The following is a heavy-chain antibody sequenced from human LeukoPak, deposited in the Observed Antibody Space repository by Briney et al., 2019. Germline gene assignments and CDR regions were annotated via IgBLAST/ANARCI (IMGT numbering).Heavy chain of an antibody. CDR3: AKEFRGGWPFDY. J-gene: IGHJ4*02. Sequence: GGSLRLSCAASGFTFSSYAMSWVRQAPGKGLEWVSGIGGSGGGTYYADSVKGRFTISRDNSKNTLYLQMNSLKAEDTAVYYCAKEFRGGWPFDYWGQGTLVTVSS. V-gene: IGHV3-23*01. CDR1: GFTFSSYA. D-gene: IGHD6-19*01. CDR2: IGGSGGGT.